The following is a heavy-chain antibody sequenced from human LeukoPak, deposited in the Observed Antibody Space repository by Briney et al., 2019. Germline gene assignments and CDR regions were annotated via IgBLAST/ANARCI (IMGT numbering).Heavy chain of an antibody. CDR2: ISHDGSDK. V-gene: IGHV3-30*18. CDR1: GFTFFSSYG. J-gene: IGHJ4*02. D-gene: IGHD3-10*01. CDR3: AKDSSGSYYSGGFDY. Sequence: GGSLRLSCAASGFTFFSSYGMHWVRQAPGKGLEWVAVISHDGSDKYYVDSVKGRFTISRDNSQNTLYLQMNTLRTEDTAVYYCAKDSSGSYYSGGFDYWGQGALVTVSS.